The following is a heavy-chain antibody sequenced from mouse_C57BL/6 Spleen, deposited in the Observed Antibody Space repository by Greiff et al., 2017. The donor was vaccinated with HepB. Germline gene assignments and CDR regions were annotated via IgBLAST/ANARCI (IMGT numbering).Heavy chain of an antibody. J-gene: IGHJ2*01. Sequence: VQGVESGPELVKPGASVKLSCKASGYTFTSYDINWVKQRPGQGLEWIGWIHPRDGSTKYNEKFKGKATLTVDTSSSTAYMGLHSLTSEDSAVYFCARSDYYGSSYYFDYWGQGTTLTVSS. D-gene: IGHD1-1*01. CDR3: ARSDYYGSSYYFDY. CDR1: GYTFTSYD. V-gene: IGHV1-85*01. CDR2: IHPRDGST.